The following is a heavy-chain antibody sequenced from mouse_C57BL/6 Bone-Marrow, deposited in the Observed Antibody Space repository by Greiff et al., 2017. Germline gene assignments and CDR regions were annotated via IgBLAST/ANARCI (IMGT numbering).Heavy chain of an antibody. J-gene: IGHJ2*01. CDR3: ARSTTVVAWDFDY. CDR1: GFTFSSYG. V-gene: IGHV5-6*02. CDR2: ISSGGSYT. D-gene: IGHD1-1*01. Sequence: DVMLVESGGDLVKPGGSLKLSCAASGFTFSSYGMSWVRQTPDKRLEWVATISSGGSYTYYPDSVKGRFTISRDNAKNTLYLQMSSLKSEDTAMYYCARSTTVVAWDFDYWGQGTTLTVSS.